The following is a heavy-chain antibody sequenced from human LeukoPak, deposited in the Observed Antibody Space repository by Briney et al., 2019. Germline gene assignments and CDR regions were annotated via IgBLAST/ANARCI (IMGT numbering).Heavy chain of an antibody. CDR3: ARAPSITIFGVDYYMDV. Sequence: PSETLSLTCTVSGGSISSGSYYWSWIRQPAGKGLEWIGRIYTSGSTNYNPSLKSRVTISVDTSKNQFSLKLSSVTAADTAVYYCARAPSITIFGVDYYMDVWGKGTTVTVCS. CDR2: IYTSGST. CDR1: GGSISSGSYY. V-gene: IGHV4-61*02. J-gene: IGHJ6*03. D-gene: IGHD3-3*01.